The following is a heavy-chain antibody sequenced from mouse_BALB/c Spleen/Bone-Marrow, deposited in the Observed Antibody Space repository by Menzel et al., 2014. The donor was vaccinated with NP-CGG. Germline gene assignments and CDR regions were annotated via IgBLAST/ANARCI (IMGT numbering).Heavy chain of an antibody. D-gene: IGHD2-4*01. V-gene: IGHV1-69*02. Sequence: VQLHQSGAELVKPGASVKLSCKASGYTFTSYWMHWVMQRPGQGLAWIGAIDPSDSYTNYNQKFKGEVILTVDKSSSTAYMQLSSLTSEDSAVYYCARSRGYYEYWYLDVWGAGTTVTVSS. CDR2: IDPSDSYT. CDR1: GYTFTSYW. CDR3: ARSRGYYEYWYLDV. J-gene: IGHJ1*01.